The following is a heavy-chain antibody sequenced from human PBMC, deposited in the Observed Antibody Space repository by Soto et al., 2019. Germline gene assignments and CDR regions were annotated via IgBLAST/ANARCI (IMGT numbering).Heavy chain of an antibody. CDR2: IYYSGST. V-gene: IGHV4-59*01. J-gene: IGHJ4*02. CDR1: GGSISSYY. D-gene: IGHD3-3*01. Sequence: QVQLQESGPGLVKPSETLSLTCTVSGGSISSYYWSWIRQPPGKGLEWIGYIYYSGSTNYNPSLKSRVTIAVDTSKNQCSLKLSSVTAADTAVYYCARVHDFWSGPRGVYYFDYWGQGTLVTVSS. CDR3: ARVHDFWSGPRGVYYFDY.